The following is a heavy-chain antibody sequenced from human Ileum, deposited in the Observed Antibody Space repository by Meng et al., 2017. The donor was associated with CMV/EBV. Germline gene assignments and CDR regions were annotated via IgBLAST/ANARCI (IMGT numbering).Heavy chain of an antibody. D-gene: IGHD3-3*01. J-gene: IGHJ4*02. V-gene: IGHV4-34*01. CDR1: NSAFSDYY. Sequence: QVQLQPWGAGQVKPSETLSLWCAVHNSAFSDYYWTWIRQSPGKGLEWIGEINNHGSTNSNPSLKSRVTISIDTSRNQFSLKLTSMTAADTAVYYCARATPQRRFLSYWGQGTLVTVSS. CDR2: INNHGST. CDR3: ARATPQRRFLSY.